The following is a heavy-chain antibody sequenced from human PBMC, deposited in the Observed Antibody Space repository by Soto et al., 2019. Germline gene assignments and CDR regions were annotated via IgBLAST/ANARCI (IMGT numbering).Heavy chain of an antibody. V-gene: IGHV3-74*01. CDR2: ISSNGSTT. Sequence: PGGSLRLSCASSGFTFSSYWMHLVRQAPGKGLVWVSRISSNGSTTSYADSVKGRFTISRDNAKNTLYLQMNSLRGEDTAVYYCARDLYYDYIWGNYPNWFDPWGQGTPVTVSS. CDR1: GFTFSSYW. CDR3: ARDLYYDYIWGNYPNWFDP. D-gene: IGHD3-16*01. J-gene: IGHJ5*02.